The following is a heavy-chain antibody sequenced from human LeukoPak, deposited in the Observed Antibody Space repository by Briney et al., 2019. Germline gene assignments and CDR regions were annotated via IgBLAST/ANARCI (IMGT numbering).Heavy chain of an antibody. V-gene: IGHV3-13*04. D-gene: IGHD1-26*01. CDR3: ARARSRGGWFDP. Sequence: GGSLGLSCVVTGITISSYDMHWVRQPTGKGLEWVSGIGTGGDTYYSGSVKGRFTISRENAKNSLYLQMNSLTAGDTAVYYCARARSRGGWFDPWGQGTLVTVSS. CDR2: IGTGGDT. CDR1: GITISSYD. J-gene: IGHJ5*02.